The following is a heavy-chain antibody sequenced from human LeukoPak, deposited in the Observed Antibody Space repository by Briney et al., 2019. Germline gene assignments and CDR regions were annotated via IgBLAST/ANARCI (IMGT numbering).Heavy chain of an antibody. Sequence: SETLSLTCAVSGYSISSGYYWGWIRQPPGKGLEWIGSIYHSGSTYYSPSLKSRVTISVDTSKNQFSLKLSSVTAADTAVYYCARDRGFYYGSGSYVYYFDYWGQGTLVTVSS. CDR2: IYHSGST. CDR3: ARDRGFYYGSGSYVYYFDY. D-gene: IGHD3-10*01. CDR1: GYSISSGYY. J-gene: IGHJ4*02. V-gene: IGHV4-38-2*02.